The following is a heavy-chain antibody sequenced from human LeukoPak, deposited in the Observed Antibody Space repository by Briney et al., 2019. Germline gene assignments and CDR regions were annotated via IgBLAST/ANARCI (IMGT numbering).Heavy chain of an antibody. D-gene: IGHD3-10*01. CDR1: GGTFSSYA. J-gene: IGHJ4*02. CDR2: IIPILGIA. Sequence: GASVKVSCEASGGTFSSYAISWVRQAPGQGLEWMGRIIPILGIANYAQKFQGRVTITADKSTSTAYMELSSLRSEDTAVYYCARGPMVRGVIIDFDYWGQGTLVTVSS. V-gene: IGHV1-69*04. CDR3: ARGPMVRGVIIDFDY.